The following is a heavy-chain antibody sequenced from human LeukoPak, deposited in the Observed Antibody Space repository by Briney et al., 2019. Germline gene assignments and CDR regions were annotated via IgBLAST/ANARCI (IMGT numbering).Heavy chain of an antibody. CDR1: GFTFSNAW. D-gene: IGHD3-10*01. CDR2: IKSNSDGGTE. CDR3: TTLGNSGSSNY. Sequence: GGSLRLSCAASGFTFSNAWMSWVRQAPGKGLEWVGRIKSNSDGGTEDHAAPEKGRFTISRDESKNTLYLQMNSLKTEDTAVSYCTTLGNSGSSNYWGQGTLVTVSS. V-gene: IGHV3-15*01. J-gene: IGHJ4*02.